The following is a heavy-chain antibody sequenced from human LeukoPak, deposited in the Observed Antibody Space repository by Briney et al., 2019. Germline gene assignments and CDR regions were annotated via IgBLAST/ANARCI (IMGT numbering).Heavy chain of an antibody. CDR2: ISSSGSTI. CDR1: GFTFSSYE. J-gene: IGHJ3*02. D-gene: IGHD1-26*01. Sequence: PGGSLRLSCAASGFTFSSYEMNWVRQAPGKGLEWVSYISSSGSTIYYADSVKGRFTISRDNAKNSLCLQMNSLRAEDTAVYYCAREEGGSDAFDIWGQGTMVTVSS. CDR3: AREEGGSDAFDI. V-gene: IGHV3-48*03.